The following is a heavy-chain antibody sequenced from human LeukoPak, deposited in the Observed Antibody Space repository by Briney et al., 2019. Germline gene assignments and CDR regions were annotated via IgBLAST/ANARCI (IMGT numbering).Heavy chain of an antibody. CDR3: ARESLLVGATDNWFDP. Sequence: ASVKVSCKASGYTFTSYGISWVRQAPGQGLEWMGWISAYNGNTNYAQKLRGRVTMTTDTSTSTAYMELRSLRSDDTAVYYCARESLLVGATDNWFDPWGRGTLVTVSS. CDR2: ISAYNGNT. D-gene: IGHD1-26*01. CDR1: GYTFTSYG. V-gene: IGHV1-18*01. J-gene: IGHJ5*02.